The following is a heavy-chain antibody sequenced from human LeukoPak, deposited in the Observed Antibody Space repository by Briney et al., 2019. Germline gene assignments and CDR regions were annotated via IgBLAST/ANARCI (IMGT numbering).Heavy chain of an antibody. D-gene: IGHD4-23*01. Sequence: PSETLSLTCTVSGGSISSYYWSWIRQPPGKGLDWIGYIYYSGSTHYNPSLKSRVTISVDTSKNQFSLKLSSVTAADTAVYYCARYGGNFDFWGQGTLVTVSS. V-gene: IGHV4-59*01. CDR2: IYYSGST. J-gene: IGHJ4*02. CDR1: GGSISSYY. CDR3: ARYGGNFDF.